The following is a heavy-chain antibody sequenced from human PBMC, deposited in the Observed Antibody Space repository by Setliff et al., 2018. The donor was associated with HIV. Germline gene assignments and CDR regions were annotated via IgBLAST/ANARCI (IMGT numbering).Heavy chain of an antibody. CDR2: IHHSGNT. Sequence: PSETLSLTCAVSGGSISSSNWWSWVRQPPGKGLEWIGEIHHSGNTNYNWSLQSRVIISVDKPKNQFSLKLRSVTAADTAIYYCTSGNLRAGLGYWGQGTLVTVSS. CDR1: GGSISSSNW. V-gene: IGHV4-4*02. J-gene: IGHJ4*02. D-gene: IGHD6-19*01. CDR3: TSGNLRAGLGY.